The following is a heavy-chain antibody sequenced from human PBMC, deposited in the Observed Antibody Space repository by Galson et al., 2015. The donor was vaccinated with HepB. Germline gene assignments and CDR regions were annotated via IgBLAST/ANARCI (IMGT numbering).Heavy chain of an antibody. D-gene: IGHD3-22*01. J-gene: IGHJ3*02. CDR1: GDSISNDRW. CDR2: DYHSGGT. CDR3: ARVSRNSSGSYHRRGAFDI. V-gene: IGHV4-4*02. Sequence: ETLSPTCAVSGDSISNDRWWSWVRQPPGEGLEWIGEDYHSGGTNYRPSLKSRVTISVDKSKNQFSLKLTSVSAADTAVYYCARVSRNSSGSYHRRGAFDIWGQGTMVTVSS.